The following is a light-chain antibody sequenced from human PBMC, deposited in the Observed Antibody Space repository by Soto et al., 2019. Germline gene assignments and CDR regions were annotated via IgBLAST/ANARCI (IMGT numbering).Light chain of an antibody. CDR2: YAS. V-gene: IGKV3-15*01. CDR3: QHYSNWPPT. J-gene: IGKJ3*01. CDR1: ESVHRN. Sequence: EMVMTQSPATLSVSPGERVTLSCRASESVHRNLAWYQQKPGQGPSLLIFYASTRATGGPDRFTGSGSGTEFPLTISSRPSEECGVYHCQHYSNWPPTFGPGTNVEIK.